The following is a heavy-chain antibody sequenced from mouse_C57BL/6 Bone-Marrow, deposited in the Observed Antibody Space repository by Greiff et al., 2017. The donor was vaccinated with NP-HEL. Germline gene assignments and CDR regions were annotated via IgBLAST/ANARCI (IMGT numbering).Heavy chain of an antibody. CDR2: IYPRSGNT. V-gene: IGHV1-81*01. J-gene: IGHJ4*01. Sequence: QVKLQESGAELARPGASVKLSCKASGYTFTSYGISWVKQRTGQGLEWIGEIYPRSGNTYYNEKFKGKATLTADKSSSTAYMELRSLTSEDSAVYFCARRGIYYAMDYWGQGTSVTVSS. CDR1: GYTFTSYG. CDR3: ARRGIYYAMDY.